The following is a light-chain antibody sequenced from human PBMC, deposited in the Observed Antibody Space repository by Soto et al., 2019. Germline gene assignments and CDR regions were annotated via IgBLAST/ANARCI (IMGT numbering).Light chain of an antibody. CDR1: QSVSSN. CDR2: GAF. J-gene: IGKJ1*01. V-gene: IGKV3-15*01. Sequence: EVVMTQSPATLSVSPGERATLSCRASQSVSSNLAWYHQKPGHAPRLLIYGAFTRATGVPARFSGSGSGTEFTLTISSLQSEDFAVYYCQQYNNWPRTFGQGTKVEIK. CDR3: QQYNNWPRT.